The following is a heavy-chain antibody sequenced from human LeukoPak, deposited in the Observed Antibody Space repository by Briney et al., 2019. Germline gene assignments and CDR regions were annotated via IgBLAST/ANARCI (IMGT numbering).Heavy chain of an antibody. J-gene: IGHJ6*03. CDR2: INPNSGGT. V-gene: IGHV1-2*02. CDR3: AREKVAAAGFKAAHYYYYMDV. D-gene: IGHD6-13*01. CDR1: GYTFTGYY. Sequence: ASVKVPCKASGYTFTGYYMHWVRQAPGQGLEWMGWINPNSGGTNYAQKFQGRVTMTRDTSISTAYMELSRLRSDDTAVYYCAREKVAAAGFKAAHYYYYMDVWGKGTTVTVSS.